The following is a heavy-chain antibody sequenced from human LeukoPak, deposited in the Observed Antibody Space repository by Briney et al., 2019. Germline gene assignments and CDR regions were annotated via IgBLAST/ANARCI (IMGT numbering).Heavy chain of an antibody. V-gene: IGHV4-38-2*02. CDR3: AREYSGYDW. CDR2: IFHTGST. J-gene: IGHJ4*02. CDR1: GDSISSGNY. D-gene: IGHD5-12*01. Sequence: SETLSLTCTVSGDSISSGNYWGWIRKPPGKGLEWIGSIFHTGSTYFNLSLKSRVTISVDTSKNQFSLRLSSVTAADTAVYYCAREYSGYDWWGQGTLVTVSS.